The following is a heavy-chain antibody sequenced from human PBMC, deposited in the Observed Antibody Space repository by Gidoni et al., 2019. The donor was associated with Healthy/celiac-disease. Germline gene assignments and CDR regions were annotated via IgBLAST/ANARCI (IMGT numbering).Heavy chain of an antibody. D-gene: IGHD4-17*01. V-gene: IGHV2-5*01. J-gene: IGHJ4*02. Sequence: ITLKESGPTLVKPTQTLTLTCTFSGSSLSTSGVGVGWIRQPPGKALEWLALIYWNDDKRYSPSLKSRLTITKDTSKHQVVLTMTNMDPVDTATYYCAHGIGTTTCFDYWGQGTLVTVSS. CDR2: IYWNDDK. CDR1: GSSLSTSGVG. CDR3: AHGIGTTTCFDY.